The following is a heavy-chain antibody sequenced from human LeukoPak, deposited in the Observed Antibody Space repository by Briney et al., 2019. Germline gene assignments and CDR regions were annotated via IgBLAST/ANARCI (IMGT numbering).Heavy chain of an antibody. D-gene: IGHD3-10*01. CDR3: ARHIQRHAYYYGSGHAFDI. CDR1: GGSISSYY. V-gene: IGHV4-59*08. CDR2: IYYSGST. Sequence: KPSETLSLTCTVSGGSISSYYWRWIRQPPGKGLEWIGYIYYSGSTNYNPSLKSRVTISVDTSKNQFSLKLSSVTAADTAVYYCARHIQRHAYYYGSGHAFDIWGQGTMVTVSS. J-gene: IGHJ3*02.